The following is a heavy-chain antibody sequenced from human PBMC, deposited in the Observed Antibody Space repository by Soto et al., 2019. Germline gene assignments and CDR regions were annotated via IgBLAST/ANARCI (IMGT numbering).Heavy chain of an antibody. J-gene: IGHJ6*02. V-gene: IGHV6-1*01. CDR1: VDSVSSKSAA. CDR3: ARGLHIVVAVEDGMDV. CDR2: TCYRSKWIY. D-gene: IGHD6-19*01. Sequence: SQTLSLTCAISVDSVSSKSAAWNWIRQSPSRGLEWLGRTCYRSKWIYDYALPMKNRIGINPDTSKNQFSLQLSSVTPEDTAVYYCARGLHIVVAVEDGMDVWGQGTTVTVSS.